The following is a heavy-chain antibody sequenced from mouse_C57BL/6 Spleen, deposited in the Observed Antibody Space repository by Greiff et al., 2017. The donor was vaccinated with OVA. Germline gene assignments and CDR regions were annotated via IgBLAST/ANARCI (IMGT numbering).Heavy chain of an antibody. CDR3: ARTTVDHWYFDV. V-gene: IGHV1-82*01. CDR2: IYPGDGDT. J-gene: IGHJ1*03. D-gene: IGHD1-1*01. Sequence: VQGVESGPELVKPGASVKISCKASGYAFSSSWMNWVKQRPGKGLEWIGRIYPGDGDTNYNGKFKGKATLTADKSSSTAYMQLSSLTSEDSAVYFCARTTVDHWYFDVWGTGTTVTVSS. CDR1: GYAFSSSW.